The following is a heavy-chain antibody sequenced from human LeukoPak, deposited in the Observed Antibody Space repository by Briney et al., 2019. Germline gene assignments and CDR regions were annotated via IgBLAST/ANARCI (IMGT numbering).Heavy chain of an antibody. J-gene: IGHJ4*02. V-gene: IGHV3-21*01. Sequence: GGSLRLSCAASGFTFSSYSMNWVRQAPGKGLEWVSSISSSSSYIYYADSVKGRFTISRDNAKNSLYLQMNSLRAEDTAVYYCASGDNSSWYFHFDFWGQGTLVTVSS. CDR3: ASGDNSSWYFHFDF. CDR2: ISSSSSYI. D-gene: IGHD6-13*01. CDR1: GFTFSSYS.